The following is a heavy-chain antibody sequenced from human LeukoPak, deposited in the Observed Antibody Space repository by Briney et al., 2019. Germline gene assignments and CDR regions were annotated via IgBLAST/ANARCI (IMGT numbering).Heavy chain of an antibody. D-gene: IGHD3-22*01. J-gene: IGHJ4*02. V-gene: IGHV4-31*01. CDR1: GGSISSGGYY. Sequence: SQTLSLTCTVSGGSISSGGYYWSWIRQRPGKGLEWIGYIYYSGSTYYNPSLKSQVTISVDTSKNQFSLKLSSVTAADTAVYYCARSNPMDYDSSGYYIDYWGQGTLVTVSS. CDR2: IYYSGST. CDR3: ARSNPMDYDSSGYYIDY.